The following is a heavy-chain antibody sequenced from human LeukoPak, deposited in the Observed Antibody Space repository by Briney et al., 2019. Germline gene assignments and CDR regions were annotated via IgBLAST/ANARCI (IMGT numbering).Heavy chain of an antibody. V-gene: IGHV4-34*01. CDR2: INHSGST. CDR3: ARTRTLYYDHSSGYGYFDY. D-gene: IGHD3-22*01. CDR1: GGSFSGYY. J-gene: IGHJ4*02. Sequence: SETLSLTCAVYGGSFSGYYWSWIRQPPGKRLEWIGEINHSGSTNYNPSLKSRVTISVDTSKNQFSLKLSSVTAADTAVYYCARTRTLYYDHSSGYGYFDYWGQGTLVTVSS.